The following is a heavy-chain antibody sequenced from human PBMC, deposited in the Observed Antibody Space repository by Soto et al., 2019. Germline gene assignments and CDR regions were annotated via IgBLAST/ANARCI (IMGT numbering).Heavy chain of an antibody. D-gene: IGHD4-17*01. V-gene: IGHV4-4*07. J-gene: IGHJ5*02. CDR1: GDSVSKYY. CDR2: IYSTRSP. Sequence: QVQLQESGPGLVKPSETLSLTCTVTGDSVSKYYWNWIRQPAGKGLEWIGRIYSTRSPNYNPSLKSRVTMSVDTPKNQFSLKLNLSSVTAADTAVYYCARSPAYGDYANLDPWGPGTLVPVSS. CDR3: ARSPAYGDYANLDP.